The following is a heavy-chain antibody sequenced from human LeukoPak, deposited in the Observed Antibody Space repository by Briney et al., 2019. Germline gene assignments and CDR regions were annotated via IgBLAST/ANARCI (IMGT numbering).Heavy chain of an antibody. Sequence: ASVKVSCKASGGTLSSYAISWVRQAPGQGLEWMGRLIPIFGIANYAQKFQGRVTITADKSTSTAYMELSSLRSEDTAVYYCARERKMATIPAGGYYYGMDVWGQGTTVTVSS. V-gene: IGHV1-69*04. CDR1: GGTLSSYA. J-gene: IGHJ6*02. D-gene: IGHD5-24*01. CDR3: ARERKMATIPAGGYYYGMDV. CDR2: LIPIFGIA.